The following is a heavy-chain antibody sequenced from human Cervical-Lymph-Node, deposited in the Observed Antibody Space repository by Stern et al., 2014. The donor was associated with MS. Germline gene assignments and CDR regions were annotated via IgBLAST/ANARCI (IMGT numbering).Heavy chain of an antibody. D-gene: IGHD6-13*01. J-gene: IGHJ4*02. Sequence: VQLVESGGGVVQPGRSLRLPCAASGFSFSRYAMHWVRQAPGKGLEWVALIWYDGSNPYYADSVTGLFTISRDNFKNTLYLQMNSLRAEDTAVYYCASAYSSSHYYFDYWGQGTLVTVSS. CDR3: ASAYSSSHYYFDY. CDR1: GFSFSRYA. V-gene: IGHV3-33*01. CDR2: IWYDGSNP.